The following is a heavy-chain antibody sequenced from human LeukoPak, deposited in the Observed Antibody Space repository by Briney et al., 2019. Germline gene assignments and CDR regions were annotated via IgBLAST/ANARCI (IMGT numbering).Heavy chain of an antibody. CDR2: IYYSGST. CDR3: ARGFRYCSSTSCYAFDI. CDR1: GYSISSGYY. J-gene: IGHJ3*02. V-gene: IGHV4-61*01. Sequence: PSETLSLTCTVSGYSISSGYYWGWIRQPPGKGLEWIGYIYYSGSTNYNPSLKSRVTISVDTSKNQFSLKLSSVTAADTAVYYCARGFRYCSSTSCYAFDIWGQGTMVTVSS. D-gene: IGHD2-2*01.